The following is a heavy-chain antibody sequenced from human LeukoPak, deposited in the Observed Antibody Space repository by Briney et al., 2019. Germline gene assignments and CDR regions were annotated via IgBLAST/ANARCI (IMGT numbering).Heavy chain of an antibody. J-gene: IGHJ4*02. CDR2: IYENGGTT. CDR3: AKDGGLWVSAHWGDS. CDR1: GFTFRSHA. D-gene: IGHD7-27*01. Sequence: GGSLRLSCVGSGFTFRSHAMSWVRQAPEKGLEFVSGIYENGGTTYYADSVKGRFSISRDNSKNTLHLQMDSLRGEDTAVYYCAKDGGLWVSAHWGDSWGRGTLVTVSS. V-gene: IGHV3-23*01.